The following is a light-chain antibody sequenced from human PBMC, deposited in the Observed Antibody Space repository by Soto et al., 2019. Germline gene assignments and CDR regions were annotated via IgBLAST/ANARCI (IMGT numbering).Light chain of an antibody. Sequence: DIQMTQSPSSLSASVGDRVTITCRASQTISTYLNWYQQKPGKAPKLLIYAASRLQSGVPSRFSGSGSGTEFTLTISSLQPEDFATYYCQQSHSIPYTFGQGTKLEIK. CDR1: QTISTY. J-gene: IGKJ2*01. V-gene: IGKV1-39*01. CDR2: AAS. CDR3: QQSHSIPYT.